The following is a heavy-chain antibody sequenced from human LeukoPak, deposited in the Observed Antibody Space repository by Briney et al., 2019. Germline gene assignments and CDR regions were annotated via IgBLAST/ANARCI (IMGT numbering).Heavy chain of an antibody. Sequence: GASVKVSCKASGYTFTGYYMHWVRQAPGQGLGWMGRINPNSGGTNYAQKFQGRVTMTRDTSISTAYMELSRLRSDDTAVYYCARCDYGGFQYYGMDVWGQGTTVTVSS. CDR3: ARCDYGGFQYYGMDV. CDR2: INPNSGGT. D-gene: IGHD4-23*01. J-gene: IGHJ6*02. CDR1: GYTFTGYY. V-gene: IGHV1-2*06.